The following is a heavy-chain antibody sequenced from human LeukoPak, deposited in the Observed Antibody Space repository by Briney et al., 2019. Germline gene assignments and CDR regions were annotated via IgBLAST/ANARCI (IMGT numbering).Heavy chain of an antibody. D-gene: IGHD6-13*01. CDR2: IKRGGSEK. CDR1: GFLFANYW. J-gene: IGHJ5*02. CDR3: ARGPTGMGAAGYSWFDP. V-gene: IGHV3-7*01. Sequence: GGSLRLSCAASGFLFANYWMTWVRQAPGKGLEWVADIKRGGSEKLYVDSVKGRFTIFRDDAKNSLYLQMNSLRAEDTAVYYCARGPTGMGAAGYSWFDPWGQGTLVTVSS.